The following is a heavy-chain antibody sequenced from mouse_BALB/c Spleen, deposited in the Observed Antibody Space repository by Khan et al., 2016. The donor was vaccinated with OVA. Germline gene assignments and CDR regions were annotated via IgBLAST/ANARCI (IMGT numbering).Heavy chain of an antibody. Sequence: EVQLQESGPGLVKPSQSLSLTCTVTGYSITSDYAWNWIRQFPGNTLEWMGYISYSGSTNYNPSLKSRISITRDTSKNQFILQLNSVTTEDTATXYGARDGPRYTYAWAYWGQGTPVTVSS. J-gene: IGHJ4*01. CDR3: ARDGPRYTYAWAY. CDR1: GYSITSDYA. V-gene: IGHV3-2*02. D-gene: IGHD2-3*01. CDR2: ISYSGST.